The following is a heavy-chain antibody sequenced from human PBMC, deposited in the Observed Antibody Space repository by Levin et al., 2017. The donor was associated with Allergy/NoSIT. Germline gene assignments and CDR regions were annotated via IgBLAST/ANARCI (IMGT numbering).Heavy chain of an antibody. CDR3: ARPIAARGLHYFDH. D-gene: IGHD6-6*01. V-gene: IGHV1-18*01. CDR1: GYTFFNTG. Sequence: VASVKVSCKASGYTFFNTGMSWVRQAPGQGLEWMGWISTYGDTNYAQNLQGRVTMTTDTSTSTAYMELRSLRSDDTAVYYCARPIAARGLHYFDHWGQGTLVTVSS. CDR2: ISTYGDT. J-gene: IGHJ4*02.